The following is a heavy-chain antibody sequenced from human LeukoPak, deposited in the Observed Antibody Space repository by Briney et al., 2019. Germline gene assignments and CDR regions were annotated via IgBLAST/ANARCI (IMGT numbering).Heavy chain of an antibody. CDR2: ISGSGGNT. J-gene: IGHJ3*02. Sequence: PGGSLRLSCAASGFTFSSYGMHWVRQAPGKGLEWVSAISGSGGNTYYADSVKGRFTISRDSSKNTLYLQMNSLRAEDTAVYYCAKGELWDSNGYDAFDIWGQGTMVTVSS. D-gene: IGHD3-22*01. CDR3: AKGELWDSNGYDAFDI. V-gene: IGHV3-23*01. CDR1: GFTFSSYG.